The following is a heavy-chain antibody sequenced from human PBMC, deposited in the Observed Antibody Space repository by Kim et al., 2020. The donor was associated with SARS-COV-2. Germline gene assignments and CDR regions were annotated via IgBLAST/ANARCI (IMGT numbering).Heavy chain of an antibody. J-gene: IGHJ6*02. V-gene: IGHV3-74*01. CDR3: ARDLSIVVVPAAFILQNYYYYGMDV. CDR2: INSDGSST. CDR1: GFTFSSYW. D-gene: IGHD2-2*01. Sequence: GGSLRLSCAASGFTFSSYWMHWVRQAPGKGLVWVSRINSDGSSTTYADSVKGRFTISRDNAKNTLYLQMNSLRAEDTAVYYCARDLSIVVVPAAFILQNYYYYGMDVWGQGTTVTVSS.